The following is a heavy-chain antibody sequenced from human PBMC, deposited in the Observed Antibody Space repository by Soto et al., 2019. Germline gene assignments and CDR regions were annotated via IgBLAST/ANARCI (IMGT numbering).Heavy chain of an antibody. V-gene: IGHV4-39*01. CDR2: IYYSGST. CDR1: GGSISSSSYY. CDR3: ATLWSRTNYDYYSGMDV. D-gene: IGHD2-2*01. J-gene: IGHJ6*02. Sequence: QLQLQESGPGLVKPSETLSLTCTVSGGSISSSSYYWGWIRQPPGKGLEWIGGIYYSGSTYYNPSLKSRVTISVETSKIQFTLRLSSVTAADTAVYYFATLWSRTNYDYYSGMDVWGQGTTVTVAS.